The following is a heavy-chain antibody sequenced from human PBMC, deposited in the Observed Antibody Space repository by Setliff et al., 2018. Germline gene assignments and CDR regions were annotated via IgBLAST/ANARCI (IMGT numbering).Heavy chain of an antibody. Sequence: LSLTCAAYGGTFSDYYWTWIRQTPGKGLEWVASFSSRNDYIYHADSVKGRFTISRDNAKTSLYLQMDSLRVEDTAVYFCARSPGWIPWFDSWGQGTLVTVSS. CDR3: ARSPGWIPWFDS. J-gene: IGHJ5*01. CDR2: FSSRNDYI. V-gene: IGHV3-11*06. D-gene: IGHD5-18*01. CDR1: GGTFSDYY.